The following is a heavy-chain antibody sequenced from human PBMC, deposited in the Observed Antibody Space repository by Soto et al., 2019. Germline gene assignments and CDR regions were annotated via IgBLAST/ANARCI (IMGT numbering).Heavy chain of an antibody. J-gene: IGHJ4*02. CDR2: ITSDGDST. CDR3: VKGNHLLRYYSEF. CDR1: GFTFSNYA. V-gene: IGHV3-64D*06. Sequence: PWGSLRLSCSVSGFTFSNYAMHWVRQAPGKGLEYVSGITSDGDSTYHADSVKGRFTISRDNSKNTLYLQMSSLRVEDTAVYYCVKGNHLLRYYSEFWGQGTLVTVSA. D-gene: IGHD2-15*01.